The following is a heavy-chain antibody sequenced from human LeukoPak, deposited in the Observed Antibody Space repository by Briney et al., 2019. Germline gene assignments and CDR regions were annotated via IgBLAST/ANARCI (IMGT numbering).Heavy chain of an antibody. Sequence: PGGSLRLSCAASGFTFSSYSMNWVRQAPGKGLEWVSSISSSSSYIYYADSVKGRFTISRDNAKNSLYLQINSLRAEDTAVYYCARDRGYCSSTSCYVRSGIDYWGQGTLVTVSS. CDR1: GFTFSSYS. D-gene: IGHD2-2*03. J-gene: IGHJ4*02. CDR3: ARDRGYCSSTSCYVRSGIDY. CDR2: ISSSSSYI. V-gene: IGHV3-21*01.